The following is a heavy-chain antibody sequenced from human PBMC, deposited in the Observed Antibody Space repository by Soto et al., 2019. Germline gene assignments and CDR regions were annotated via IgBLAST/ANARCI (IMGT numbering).Heavy chain of an antibody. Sequence: EVQLVQSGAEVKKPGESLRISCKGSGYSFTSYWISWVRQMPGKGLEWMGRIDPSDSYTNYSPSFQGHVTISADKSIRTAYLQWSSLKASDTAMYYCARHGTGVGWNYVLDYWGQGTLVTVSS. CDR3: ARHGTGVGWNYVLDY. J-gene: IGHJ4*02. CDR2: IDPSDSYT. CDR1: GYSFTSYW. V-gene: IGHV5-10-1*03. D-gene: IGHD1-7*01.